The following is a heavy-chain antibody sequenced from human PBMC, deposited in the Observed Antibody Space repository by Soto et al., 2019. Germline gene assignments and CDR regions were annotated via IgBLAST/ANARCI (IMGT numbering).Heavy chain of an antibody. CDR2: MSPNSGYT. CDR3: ARGVDAGYDY. Sequence: QVQLVQSGAEVKKPGASVKVSCKASGYTFASLDINWVRQTTGQGLEWMGWMSPNSGYTDYAQKFQGRVTMTSDTSINTAYMELSSLTSEDSAIYYCARGVDAGYDYWGQGTLVTVSS. D-gene: IGHD2-15*01. V-gene: IGHV1-8*01. J-gene: IGHJ4*02. CDR1: GYTFASLD.